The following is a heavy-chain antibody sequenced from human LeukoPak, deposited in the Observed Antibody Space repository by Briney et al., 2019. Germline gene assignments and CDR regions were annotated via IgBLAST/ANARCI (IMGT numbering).Heavy chain of an antibody. CDR1: GFTFSSYT. V-gene: IGHV3-7*01. Sequence: QSGGSLRLSCAVSGFTFSSYTMSWVRQAPGKGLEWVANIKKDGSEKYYVDSVKGRFTISRDNAKTSLYLQMNRLRAEDTAVYYCARHLSGVTGYTYGRGIDYWGQGTLVTVSS. CDR2: IKKDGSEK. D-gene: IGHD5-18*01. J-gene: IGHJ4*02. CDR3: ARHLSGVTGYTYGRGIDY.